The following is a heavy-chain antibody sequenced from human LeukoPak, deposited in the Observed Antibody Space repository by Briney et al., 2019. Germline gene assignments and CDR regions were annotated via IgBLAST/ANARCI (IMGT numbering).Heavy chain of an antibody. Sequence: GGSLRLSCAASGFTVSAYAMAWVRQAPGKGLEWVANIKQDGSEKYYVDSVKGRFTISRDNAKNSLYLQMNSLRAEDTAVYYCARGAVPYYYDSSGYYYAYWGQGTLVTVSS. CDR2: IKQDGSEK. J-gene: IGHJ4*02. CDR3: ARGAVPYYYDSSGYYYAY. CDR1: GFTVSAYA. V-gene: IGHV3-7*03. D-gene: IGHD3-22*01.